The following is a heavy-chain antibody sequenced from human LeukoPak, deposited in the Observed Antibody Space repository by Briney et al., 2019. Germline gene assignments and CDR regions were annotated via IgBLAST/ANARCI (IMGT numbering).Heavy chain of an antibody. D-gene: IGHD3-22*01. J-gene: IGHJ4*02. V-gene: IGHV4-59*01. CDR2: IYYSGST. Sequence: PSETLSLTCTVSGGSTSSYYWSWIRQPPGKGLEWIGYIYYSGSTNYNPSLKSRVTISVDTSKNQFSLKLSSVTAADTAVYYCARLYYDSSGHYWGQGTLVTVSS. CDR1: GGSTSSYY. CDR3: ARLYYDSSGHY.